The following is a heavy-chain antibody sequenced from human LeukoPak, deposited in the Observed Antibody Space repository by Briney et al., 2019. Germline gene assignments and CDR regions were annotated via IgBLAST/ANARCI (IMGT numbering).Heavy chain of an antibody. CDR1: GYTFTGYY. J-gene: IGHJ6*03. V-gene: IGHV1-2*02. Sequence: GASVKVSCKASGYTFTGYYMHWVRQAPGQGLEWMGWINPNSGGTNYAQKFQGRVTMTRDTSISTAYMELSRLRSDDTAVYYCARTGRTPVLLRSYYYYMDVWGKGTTVTVSS. CDR3: ARTGRTPVLLRSYYYYMDV. CDR2: INPNSGGT. D-gene: IGHD3-10*01.